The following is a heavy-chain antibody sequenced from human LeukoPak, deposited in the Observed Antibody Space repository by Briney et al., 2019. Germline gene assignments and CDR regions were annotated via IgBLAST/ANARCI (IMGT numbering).Heavy chain of an antibody. Sequence: SETLSLTCTVSGGSINSYYWSWIRQPPGKGLEWIGYIYYSGSTNYNPPLKSRVTISVDTSKNQFSLKLSSVTAADTAVYYCARVVRMSVRESKGLWSYNGDSYYFDYWGQGTLVTVSS. CDR2: IYYSGST. CDR3: ARVVRMSVRESKGLWSYNGDSYYFDY. V-gene: IGHV4-59*01. J-gene: IGHJ4*02. CDR1: GGSINSYY. D-gene: IGHD4/OR15-4a*01.